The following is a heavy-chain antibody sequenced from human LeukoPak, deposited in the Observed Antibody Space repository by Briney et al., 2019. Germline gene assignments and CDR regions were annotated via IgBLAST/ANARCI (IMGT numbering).Heavy chain of an antibody. CDR1: GFTFSSYS. D-gene: IGHD2-2*01. CDR2: IISSGSYI. CDR3: ARIPDTYCSSTSCYLDY. J-gene: IGHJ4*02. V-gene: IGHV3-21*01. Sequence: GGSLRLSFAASGFTFSSYSMNWVRPAPGKGLAWVSSIISSGSYIYYADSVKGRFTISRDNAKNSLYLQMNSLRAEDTAVYYCARIPDTYCSSTSCYLDYWGQGTLVTVSS.